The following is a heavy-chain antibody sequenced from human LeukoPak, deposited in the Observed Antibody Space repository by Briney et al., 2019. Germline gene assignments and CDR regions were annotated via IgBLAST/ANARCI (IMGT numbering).Heavy chain of an antibody. V-gene: IGHV3-7*01. CDR1: GFTFSSYW. CDR3: TRAGYYSSGWNPFDY. D-gene: IGHD6-19*01. Sequence: PGGSLRLSCAASGFTFSSYWMSWVRQAPGKGLEWVANIKPDGSEKNYVDSVKGRFTISRDNAKNSLYLQMNSLRAEDTAVYYCTRAGYYSSGWNPFDYWGQGTLVTVSS. CDR2: IKPDGSEK. J-gene: IGHJ4*02.